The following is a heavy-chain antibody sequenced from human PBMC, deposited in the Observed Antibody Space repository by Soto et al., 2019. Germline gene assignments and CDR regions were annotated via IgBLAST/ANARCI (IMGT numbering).Heavy chain of an antibody. V-gene: IGHV1-46*03. CDR2: INPSGGST. CDR3: ARDRQPVLQDVGAFDI. CDR1: GYTFTSYY. Sequence: ASVKVSCKASGYTFTSYYMHWVRQAPGQGLEWMGIINPSGGSTSYAQKFQGRVTMTRDTSTSTVYMELSSLRSEDTAVYYCARDRQPVLQDVGAFDIWGQGTMVTVSS. D-gene: IGHD2-2*01. J-gene: IGHJ3*02.